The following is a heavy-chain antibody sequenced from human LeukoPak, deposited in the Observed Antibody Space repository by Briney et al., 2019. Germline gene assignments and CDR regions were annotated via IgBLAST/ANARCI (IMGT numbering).Heavy chain of an antibody. CDR2: IRYDGSNK. CDR1: GFTFSSYG. Sequence: GGSLRLSCAASGFTFSSYGMHWVRQAPGKGLEWVAFIRYDGSNKYYADSVKGRSTISRDNAKNSLYLQMNSLRAEDTAVYYCARDLYSGVRDAFDIWGQGTMVTVSS. CDR3: ARDLYSGVRDAFDI. J-gene: IGHJ3*02. V-gene: IGHV3-30*02. D-gene: IGHD2-21*01.